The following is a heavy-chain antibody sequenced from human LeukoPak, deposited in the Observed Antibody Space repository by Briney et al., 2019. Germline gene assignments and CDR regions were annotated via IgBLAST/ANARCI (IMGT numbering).Heavy chain of an antibody. CDR3: ARDYSGSYYYYYMDV. D-gene: IGHD1-26*01. CDR1: GGSISSYY. CDR2: IYYSGST. Sequence: PSETLSLTCTVSGGSISSYYWSWIRQPPGKGLEWIGYIYYSGSTNYNPSLKSRVTISVDTSKNQFSLTLSSVTAADTAAYYCARDYSGSYYYYYMDVWGKGTTVTVSS. J-gene: IGHJ6*03. V-gene: IGHV4-59*01.